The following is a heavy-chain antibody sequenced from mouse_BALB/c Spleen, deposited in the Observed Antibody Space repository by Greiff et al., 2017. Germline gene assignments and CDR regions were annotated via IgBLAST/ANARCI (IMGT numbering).Heavy chain of an antibody. D-gene: IGHD1-1*01. CDR1: GFNIKDTY. V-gene: IGHV14-3*02. Sequence: EVQLQQSGAELVKPGASVKLSCTASGFNIKDTYMHWVKQRPEQGLEWIGRIDPANGNTKYDPKFQGKATITAATSSNTAYLQLSSLTSEDTAVYDCAPYYYGSSYDYYAMDYWGQGTSVTVSS. J-gene: IGHJ4*01. CDR2: IDPANGNT. CDR3: APYYYGSSYDYYAMDY.